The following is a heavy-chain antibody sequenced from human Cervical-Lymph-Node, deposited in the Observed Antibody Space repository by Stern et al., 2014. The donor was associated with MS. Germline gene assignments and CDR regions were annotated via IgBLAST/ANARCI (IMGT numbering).Heavy chain of an antibody. CDR1: NGSISRSSYH. CDR3: VRHVDASGVV. J-gene: IGHJ4*02. V-gene: IGHV4-39*01. Sequence: QVQLQESGPGLVKPSETLSLTCTVSNGSISRSSYHWGWIRQPPGKGLEWIGGIYYTGRTYYNPSLESRVSLSDDTSKNPYSLKLSSVTAADTAVHYCVRHVDASGVVWGQGTLVTVSS. D-gene: IGHD6-19*01. CDR2: IYYTGRT.